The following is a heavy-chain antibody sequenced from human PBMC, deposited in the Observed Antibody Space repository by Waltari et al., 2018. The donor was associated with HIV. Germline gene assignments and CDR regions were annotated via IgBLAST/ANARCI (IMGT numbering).Heavy chain of an antibody. CDR1: VSTLSGYW. D-gene: IGHD4-4*01. CDR3: ATFPINDHSNKRLGY. V-gene: IGHV3-74*01. J-gene: IGHJ4*02. CDR2: INSDGSIT. Sequence: EVQLVESGGGIVKPGGSLRHSCEALVSTLSGYWLHWVRKAPAKWLVWVSRINSDGSITTYADSVKGRFTISRDNAKNTLYLQMNSLRDEDTAVYYCATFPINDHSNKRLGYWGQGTLVTVSS.